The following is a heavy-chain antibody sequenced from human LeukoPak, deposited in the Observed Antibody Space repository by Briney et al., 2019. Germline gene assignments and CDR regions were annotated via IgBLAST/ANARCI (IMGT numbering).Heavy chain of an antibody. Sequence: GGSLRLSCAASGFTFSSYGMHWVRQAPGKGLEWVAFIRYDGSNKYYADSVKGRFTISRDNSKNTLWLQMNSLRAEDTAVYYCARDTSGYSGYGYYYYYYYMDVWGKGTTVTISS. J-gene: IGHJ6*03. V-gene: IGHV3-30*02. CDR2: IRYDGSNK. CDR3: ARDTSGYSGYGYYYYYYYMDV. D-gene: IGHD5-12*01. CDR1: GFTFSSYG.